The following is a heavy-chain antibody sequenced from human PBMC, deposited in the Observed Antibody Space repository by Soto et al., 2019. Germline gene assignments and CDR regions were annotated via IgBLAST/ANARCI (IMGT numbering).Heavy chain of an antibody. V-gene: IGHV1-69*12. CDR1: GGTFGNSA. J-gene: IGHJ6*02. CDR2: IIPIFSTP. Sequence: QVQLVQSGAEVKKPGSSGTVSCKASGGTFGNSAISWVRQAPGQGLEWMGGIIPIFSTPDYAQKFQGRITITADDSTTTAYMELTSLKSEDTAVYYCARDKDRQQLGGNYYYGIDVWGQGTTVTVSS. CDR3: ARDKDRQQLGGNYYYGIDV. D-gene: IGHD2-15*01.